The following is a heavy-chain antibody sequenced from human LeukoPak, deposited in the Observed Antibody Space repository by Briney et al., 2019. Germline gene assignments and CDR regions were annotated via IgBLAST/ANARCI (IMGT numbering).Heavy chain of an antibody. CDR3: ARRRTTRAFDI. CDR2: INNGGTT. CDR1: GFTFSSYA. D-gene: IGHD4-11*01. Sequence: PGGSLRLSCAAPGFTFSSYAMSWVRQAPGKGLEWIGEINNGGTTNYNPSLKSRVTISVDASKNQFSLKLSSVTAADTALYYCARRRTTRAFDIWGQGTMVTVSS. V-gene: IGHV4-34*08. J-gene: IGHJ3*02.